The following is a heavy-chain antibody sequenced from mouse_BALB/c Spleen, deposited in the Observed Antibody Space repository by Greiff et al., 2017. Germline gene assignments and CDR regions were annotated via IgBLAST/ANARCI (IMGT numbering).Heavy chain of an antibody. D-gene: IGHD2-14*01. CDR3: AKNYRYQFAY. V-gene: IGHV2-5-1*01. J-gene: IGHJ3*01. CDR2: IWRGGST. CDR1: GFSFTSYG. Sequence: VQLQESGPSLVQPSQSLSITCTVSGFSFTSYGVHWVRQTPGKGLEWLGVIWRGGSTDYNEAFMSRLSITKDNSKNQVFFKMNSLQADDTAIYYCAKNYRYQFAYWGQGTLVTVSA.